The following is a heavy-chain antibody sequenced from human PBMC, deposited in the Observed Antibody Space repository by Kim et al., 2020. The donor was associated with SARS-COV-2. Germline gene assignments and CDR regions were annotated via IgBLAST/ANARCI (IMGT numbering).Heavy chain of an antibody. CDR1: GFTVSSNY. CDR2: IYSGGNT. J-gene: IGHJ5*02. CDR3: ARHDWFDP. V-gene: IGHV3-53*01. Sequence: GGSLRLSCAASGFTVSSNYMSWVRQAPGKGLEWVSVIYSGGNTYYADSVKGRFTISRDNSKNTLYLHMNSLRAEDTAVYYCARHDWFDPWGQGTLVTVSS.